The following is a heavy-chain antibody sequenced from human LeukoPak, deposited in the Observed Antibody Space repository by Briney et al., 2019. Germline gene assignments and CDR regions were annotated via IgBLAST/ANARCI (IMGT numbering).Heavy chain of an antibody. V-gene: IGHV4-38-2*02. CDR2: MYHSGST. Sequence: SETLSLTCTVSGYSISSGYYWGWVRQPPGKGLEWIGSMYHSGSTYYNPSLKSRVTISVDTSKNQVSLKLSSVTAADTAMYYCARVPGPNWFDPWSQGTLVTVSS. CDR3: ARVPGPNWFDP. J-gene: IGHJ5*02. CDR1: GYSISSGYY.